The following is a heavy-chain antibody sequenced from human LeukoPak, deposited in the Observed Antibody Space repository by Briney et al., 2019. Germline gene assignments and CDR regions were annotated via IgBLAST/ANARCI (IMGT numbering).Heavy chain of an antibody. CDR2: ISGDGGST. D-gene: IGHD3-22*01. V-gene: IGHV3-43*02. Sequence: GGSLRLSCAASGFTFDDYAMHWVRQAPGKGLEWVSLISGDGGSTYYADSVKGRFTISRDNAKNSLYLQMNSLRAEDTAVYYCARDRVYYDSSGLIALDAFDIWGQGTMVTVSS. J-gene: IGHJ3*02. CDR3: ARDRVYYDSSGLIALDAFDI. CDR1: GFTFDDYA.